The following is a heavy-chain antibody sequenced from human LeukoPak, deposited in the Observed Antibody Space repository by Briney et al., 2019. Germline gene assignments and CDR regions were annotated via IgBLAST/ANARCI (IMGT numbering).Heavy chain of an antibody. J-gene: IGHJ4*02. CDR1: GFTLTNYY. CDR3: SRDVV. Sequence: EASVRVSCKASGFTLTNYYIHWVRQAPGQGLEWMGVIDPSGGRTSYSQKFQGRVTMTRDTSTSTVYMALSNLRSEDTAVYYCSRDVVWGQGTLVTVSS. CDR2: IDPSGGRT. V-gene: IGHV1-46*01.